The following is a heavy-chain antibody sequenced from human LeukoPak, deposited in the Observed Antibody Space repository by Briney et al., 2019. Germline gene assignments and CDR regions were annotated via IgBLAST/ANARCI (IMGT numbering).Heavy chain of an antibody. CDR1: GFIFSSYG. V-gene: IGHV3-21*01. D-gene: IGHD6-13*01. CDR3: ARAVLIAAAGGAWFDP. J-gene: IGHJ5*02. Sequence: GGSLRLSCAASGFIFSSYGMHWVRQAPGKGLEWVSSISSSSSYIYYADSVKGRFTISRDNAKNSLYLQMNSLRAEDTAVYYCARAVLIAAAGGAWFDPWGQGTLVTVSS. CDR2: ISSSSSYI.